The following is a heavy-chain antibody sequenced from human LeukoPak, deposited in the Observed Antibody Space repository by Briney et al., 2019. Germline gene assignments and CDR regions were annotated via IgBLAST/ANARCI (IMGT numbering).Heavy chain of an antibody. V-gene: IGHV3-7*01. CDR2: INGDGRGK. D-gene: IGHD3-9*01. CDR1: GFTFSSYW. J-gene: IGHJ4*02. CDR3: ARGVDSAIDW. Sequence: PGGSLRLSCAASGFTFSSYWMNRVRQAPGKGLEWVANINGDGRGKYYVGSVRGRFTISRDNADNALYLQMNSLRGDDTALYYCARGVDSAIDWWGQGTLVTVSS.